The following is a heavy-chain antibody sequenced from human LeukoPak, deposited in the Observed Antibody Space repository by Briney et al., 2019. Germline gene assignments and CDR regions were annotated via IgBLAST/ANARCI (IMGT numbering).Heavy chain of an antibody. D-gene: IGHD5-18*01. V-gene: IGHV3-43*02. CDR3: ATAKIQLSMLDAFDI. CDR2: ISGDGGST. J-gene: IGHJ3*02. CDR1: GFTFDDYA. Sequence: GGSLRLSCAASGFTFDDYAMHWVRQAPGKGLEWVSLISGDGGSTYYADSVKGRFTISRDNSKNSLYLQMNSLRTEDTALYYCATAKIQLSMLDAFDIWGQGTMVTVSS.